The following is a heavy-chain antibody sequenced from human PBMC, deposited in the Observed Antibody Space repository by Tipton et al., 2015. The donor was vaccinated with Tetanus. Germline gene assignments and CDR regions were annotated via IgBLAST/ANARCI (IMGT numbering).Heavy chain of an antibody. CDR3: ARDGWTTIQEKRIES. Sequence: SLRLSCATSGFRFDNHAMHWVRQGPGKALEWVSGISWNGGTITYADSVKGRFTISRDNSKNSVHLQMDNVRPEDTAKYYCARDGWTTIQEKRIESWGPGPLVTVSS. J-gene: IGHJ4*02. D-gene: IGHD4-11*01. V-gene: IGHV3-9*01. CDR1: GFRFDNHA. CDR2: ISWNGGTI.